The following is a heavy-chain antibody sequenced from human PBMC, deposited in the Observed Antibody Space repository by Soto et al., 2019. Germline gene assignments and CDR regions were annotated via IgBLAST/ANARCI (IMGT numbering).Heavy chain of an antibody. J-gene: IGHJ5*01. CDR2: TYYRSKWDY. CDR1: GDSVSTNSAT. D-gene: IGHD2-8*01. V-gene: IGHV6-1*01. Sequence: SQTLSLTCAISGDSVSTNSATWDWIRQSPSRGLEWLGRTYYRSKWDYDYAASVKGRININPDTSNNQVSLHLDSVTPDDTAVYYCARLIGNRWLDSWGQGTLVTVSS. CDR3: ARLIGNRWLDS.